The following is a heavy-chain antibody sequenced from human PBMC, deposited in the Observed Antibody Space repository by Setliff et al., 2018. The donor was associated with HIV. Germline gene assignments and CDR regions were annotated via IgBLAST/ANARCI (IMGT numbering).Heavy chain of an antibody. D-gene: IGHD1-1*01. CDR1: GGSFSGYY. CDR2: INHSGST. Sequence: KSSETLSLTCAVFGGSFSGYYWSWIRQPPGKGPEWIGEINHSGSTNYNPSLKSRVTIAVDTAKNQFSLKLSFVTAADTAVYYCAMVIGWNDAGDYWGRGTLVTVS. J-gene: IGHJ4*02. V-gene: IGHV4-34*01. CDR3: AMVIGWNDAGDY.